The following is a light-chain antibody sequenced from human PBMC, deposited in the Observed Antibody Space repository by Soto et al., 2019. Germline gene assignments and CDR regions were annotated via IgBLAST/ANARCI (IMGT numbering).Light chain of an antibody. Sequence: NVLTQSPGTLSLSPGEGATLSCRASQSISSNYLAWYHQKPGQAPRLIIYGASSRATDIPDRFRGSGSGRDFGLNISSLEPEDFEVYYCQQRINWPPVYTFGQGTKLEIK. V-gene: IGKV3-11*02. CDR1: QSISSNY. CDR2: GAS. J-gene: IGKJ2*01. CDR3: QQRINWPPVYT.